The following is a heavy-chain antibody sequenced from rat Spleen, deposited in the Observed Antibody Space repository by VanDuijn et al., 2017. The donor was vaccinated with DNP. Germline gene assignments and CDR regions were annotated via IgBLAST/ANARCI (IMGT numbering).Heavy chain of an antibody. CDR3: TRSSRD. V-gene: IGHV2S12*01. CDR1: GFSFSYYY. CDR2: MSSGGST. J-gene: IGHJ2*01. Sequence: VQLVESGGGLVQPGRSLKLSCAASGFSFSYYYMAWVRQGPTKGLEWIAAMSSGGSTYYNSALKSRLSINRDTSKSQVFLKMNSLQTEDTAMYFCTRSSRDWGQGVMVTVSS. D-gene: IGHD1-11*01.